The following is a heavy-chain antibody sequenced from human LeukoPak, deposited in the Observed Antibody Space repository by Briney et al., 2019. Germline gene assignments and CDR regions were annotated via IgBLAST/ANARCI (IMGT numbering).Heavy chain of an antibody. CDR2: IYTSGTT. J-gene: IGHJ6*03. Sequence: PSESLSLTCTVSGDSIIGYYWSWIRQPAGKGLEWIGRIYTSGTTIYNPSFMRRVSMSMDTTTNQFSLKLASLTAANTAMYYCAREFTMARGVEFCYYMDVWGKGTTVTVSS. V-gene: IGHV4-4*07. D-gene: IGHD3-10*01. CDR1: GDSIIGYY. CDR3: AREFTMARGVEFCYYMDV.